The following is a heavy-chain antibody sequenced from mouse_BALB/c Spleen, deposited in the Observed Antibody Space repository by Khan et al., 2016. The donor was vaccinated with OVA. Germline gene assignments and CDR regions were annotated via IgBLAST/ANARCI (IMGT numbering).Heavy chain of an antibody. CDR2: IWGDGNT. CDR1: GFSLTSYG. J-gene: IGHJ4*01. D-gene: IGHD2-3*01. Sequence: VQLQESGPGLVAPSQSLSITCTVSGFSLTSYGVNWVRQPPGKGLEWLGVIWGDGNTTYHSALISRLSISKDNSRSQVFLILMSLQNDDTASYYCAKFDGIFYAMDYWGQGTSVTVSS. V-gene: IGHV2-3*01. CDR3: AKFDGIFYAMDY.